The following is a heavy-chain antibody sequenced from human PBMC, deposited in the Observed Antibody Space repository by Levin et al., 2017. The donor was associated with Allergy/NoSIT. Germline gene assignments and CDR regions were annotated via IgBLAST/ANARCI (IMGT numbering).Heavy chain of an antibody. CDR3: AHRPGGYSSRWIDTFDI. Sequence: SGPTLVKPTQTLTLTCTFSGFSLSTSGVGVGWIRQPPGKALEWLALIYWDDDKRYSPSLKSRPTITKDTSKNQVVLRMTDMDTGDTATNCCAHRPGGYSSRWIDTFDIWGQGTMVTVSS. V-gene: IGHV2-5*02. CDR2: IYWDDDK. CDR1: GFSLSTSGVG. D-gene: IGHD6-13*01. J-gene: IGHJ3*02.